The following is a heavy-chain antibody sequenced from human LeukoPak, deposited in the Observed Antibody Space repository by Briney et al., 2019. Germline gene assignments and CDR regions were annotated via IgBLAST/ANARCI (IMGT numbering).Heavy chain of an antibody. D-gene: IGHD3-22*01. J-gene: IGHJ4*02. CDR2: ICYSGST. Sequence: SETLSLTCTVSGGSISSYYWSWIRQPLGKGLEWIGYICYSGSTNYNPSLKSRVTISADTSKNQFSLKLSSVTAADTAVYYCARETYYYDSSGYLFDYWGQGTLVTVSS. CDR1: GGSISSYY. V-gene: IGHV4-59*01. CDR3: ARETYYYDSSGYLFDY.